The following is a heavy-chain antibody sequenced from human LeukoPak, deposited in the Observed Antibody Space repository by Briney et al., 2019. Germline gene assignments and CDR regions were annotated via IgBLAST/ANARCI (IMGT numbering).Heavy chain of an antibody. CDR1: GFIVSNYY. V-gene: IGHV3-23*01. Sequence: PGGSLRLSCAVSGFIVSNYYMSWVRQAPGKGLEWVSAISGSGGSTYYADSVKGRFTISRDNSKNTLYLQMNSLRAEDTAVYYCAIEEGDYWGQGTLVTVSS. CDR3: AIEEGDY. J-gene: IGHJ4*02. CDR2: ISGSGGST.